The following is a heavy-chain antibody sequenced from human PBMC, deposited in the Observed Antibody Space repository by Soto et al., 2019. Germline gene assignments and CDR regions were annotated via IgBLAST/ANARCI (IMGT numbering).Heavy chain of an antibody. Sequence: ASVKVSCKTSGYTFINYGISWVRQAPGQGPEWMGWISPYNDDTKYAQKFQGRVTLTRDTPGNTAYLEMNSLISEDTAVYYCATPQDYDGLLEAWGQGSLVTGSS. V-gene: IGHV1-18*01. J-gene: IGHJ4*02. CDR3: ATPQDYDGLLEA. CDR2: ISPYNDDT. D-gene: IGHD3-22*01. CDR1: GYTFINYG.